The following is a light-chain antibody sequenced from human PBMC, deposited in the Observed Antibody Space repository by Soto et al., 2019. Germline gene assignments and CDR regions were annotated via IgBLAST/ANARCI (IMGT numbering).Light chain of an antibody. CDR2: EVT. CDR3: SSFAGSDSVV. V-gene: IGLV2-8*01. CDR1: SSDVGGYNY. J-gene: IGLJ2*01. Sequence: QSVLTQPPSAAGSPGQSVTISCTGTSSDVGGYNYVSWYQQHAGKGPKLMIYEVTKRPSGVPDRFSDSKFGNTATLTVSGLQADDEAAYYCSSFAGSDSVVFGGGTKLTVL.